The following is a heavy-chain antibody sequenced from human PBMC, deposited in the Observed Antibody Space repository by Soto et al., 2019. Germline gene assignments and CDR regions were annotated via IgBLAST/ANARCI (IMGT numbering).Heavy chain of an antibody. J-gene: IGHJ6*02. Sequence: QVQLVESGGGVVQPGRSLRLSCAASGFTFSSYAMHWVRQAPGKGLEWVAVISYDGSNKYYADSVKGRFTISRDNSKNTLYRQMNSLRAEDTAVYYCARTPAAHEWIQVWLVYYYGMDVWGQGTTVTVSS. CDR3: ARTPAAHEWIQVWLVYYYGMDV. V-gene: IGHV3-30-3*01. CDR2: ISYDGSNK. D-gene: IGHD5-18*01. CDR1: GFTFSSYA.